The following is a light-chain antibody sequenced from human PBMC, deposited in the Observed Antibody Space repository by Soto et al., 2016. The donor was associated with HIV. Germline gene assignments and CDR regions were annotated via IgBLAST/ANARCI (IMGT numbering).Light chain of an antibody. V-gene: IGLV3-21*02. CDR2: DDS. J-gene: IGLJ3*02. CDR1: NIGTKA. Sequence: SYELTQPPSVSVASGETATITCGGDNIGTKAVHWYQQRPGQAPVLVVYDDSDRPSGIPERFSGSNSGNTATLTISRVEAGDEADYYCQVWDSSSDHRVFGGGTKLTVL. CDR3: QVWDSSSDHRV.